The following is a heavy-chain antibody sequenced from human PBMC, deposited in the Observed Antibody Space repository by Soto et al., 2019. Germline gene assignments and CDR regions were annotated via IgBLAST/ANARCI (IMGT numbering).Heavy chain of an antibody. J-gene: IGHJ4*01. CDR3: VRATGASTNYFDC. CDR2: IYPSDSDT. Sequence: GESLKISCKASGYSFTSYWIGWVRQMPGKGLECMGIIYPSDSDTKYSPSFQGQVTISVDKSISTAYLQWSSLKASDTAMYYCVRATGASTNYFDCWGQGALGTGSS. D-gene: IGHD7-27*01. CDR1: GYSFTSYW. V-gene: IGHV5-51*03.